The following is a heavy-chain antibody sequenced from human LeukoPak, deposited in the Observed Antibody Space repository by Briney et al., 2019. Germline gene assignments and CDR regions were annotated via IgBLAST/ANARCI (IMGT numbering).Heavy chain of an antibody. Sequence: GGSLRLSCAASGFSFDDHTMHWVRQAPGKGLEWVSGISWNSDSIDYADSVKGRFTISRDNAKNSLYLQMNSLRAEDTALYYCAKDMISVVIATPRFFDVWGRGTLVTVSS. V-gene: IGHV3-9*01. CDR2: ISWNSDSI. CDR3: AKDMISVVIATPRFFDV. D-gene: IGHD2-21*01. CDR1: GFSFDDHT. J-gene: IGHJ2*01.